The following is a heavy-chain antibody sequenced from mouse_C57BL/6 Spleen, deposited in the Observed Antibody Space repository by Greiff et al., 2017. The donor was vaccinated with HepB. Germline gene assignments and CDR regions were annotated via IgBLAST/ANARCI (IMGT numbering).Heavy chain of an antibody. CDR1: GYAFTNYL. CDR2: INPGSGGT. CDR3: ARRGDEYDDDGHFDY. J-gene: IGHJ2*01. D-gene: IGHD2-4*01. V-gene: IGHV1-54*01. Sequence: VQLQQSGAELVRPGTSVKVSCKASGYAFTNYLIEWVKQRPGQGLEWIGLINPGSGGTHYNEKFKGKATLTADKSSSTAYMQRSSLTSDDSAVYFCARRGDEYDDDGHFDYWGQGTTLTVSS.